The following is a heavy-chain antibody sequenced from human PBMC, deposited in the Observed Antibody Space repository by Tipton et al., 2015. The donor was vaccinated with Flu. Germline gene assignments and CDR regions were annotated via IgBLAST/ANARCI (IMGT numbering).Heavy chain of an antibody. J-gene: IGHJ4*02. CDR1: GGPITSYY. D-gene: IGHD6-13*01. CDR2: IHFSGST. Sequence: TLSLTCTVSGGPITSYYWSWFRQSPGKGLEFIGYIHFSGSTKYNPSLKSRVTISADTSNGQFSLRLSSVTAADTAVYYCARAFRDAAADYWGQGALVTVSS. CDR3: ARAFRDAAADY. V-gene: IGHV4-59*01.